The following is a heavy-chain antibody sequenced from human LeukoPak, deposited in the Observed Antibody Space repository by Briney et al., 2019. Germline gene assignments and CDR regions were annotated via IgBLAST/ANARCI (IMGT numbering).Heavy chain of an antibody. CDR3: ARLCSTSCYLAFDY. CDR1: EFIFSSYE. Sequence: GGSLRLSCAASEFIFSSYEMSWVRHVPGKGLEWISYISNSGSTIYYEDSVKGRFTISRDNAKNSLYLQMNSLRAEDTAVYYCARLCSTSCYLAFDYWGQGTLVTVSS. V-gene: IGHV3-48*03. D-gene: IGHD2-2*01. J-gene: IGHJ4*02. CDR2: ISNSGSTI.